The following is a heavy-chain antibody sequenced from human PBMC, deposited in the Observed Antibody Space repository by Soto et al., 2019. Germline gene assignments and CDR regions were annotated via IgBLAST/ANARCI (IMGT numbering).Heavy chain of an antibody. CDR2: IRASDNSI. D-gene: IGHD1-1*01. Sequence: VGSLSLSCAASEVHWVRQAPGKGLEWLSFIRASDNSIYYADSVEGRFTISGDNAKNSVSLQMNSLTVEDTAIYYCASSGWGASGTPYLDFWGQGTLVTVSS. J-gene: IGHJ4*02. CDR1: EV. CDR3: ASSGWGASGTPYLDF. V-gene: IGHV3-48*03.